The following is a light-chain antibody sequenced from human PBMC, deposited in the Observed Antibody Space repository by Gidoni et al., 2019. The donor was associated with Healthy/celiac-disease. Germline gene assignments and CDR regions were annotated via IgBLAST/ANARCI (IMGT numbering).Light chain of an antibody. J-gene: IGKJ2*01. CDR1: QSISSY. CDR2: AAS. CDR3: QQSYSTPRYT. V-gene: IGKV1-39*01. Sequence: DIQMTQSPSSLSASVGDRVTITGLSSQSISSYLNWYQQKPGKAPKLLIYAASSLQSGVPSRFSGSGSGTDFTLTISSLQPEDFATYYCQQSYSTPRYTFGQGTKLGIK.